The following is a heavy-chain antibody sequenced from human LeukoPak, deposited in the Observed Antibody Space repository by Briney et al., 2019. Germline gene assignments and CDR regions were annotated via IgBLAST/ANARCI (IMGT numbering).Heavy chain of an antibody. CDR2: ISCSGGST. V-gene: IGHV3-23*01. CDR3: AKGYDFDS. Sequence: VREAXXEGVECVSAISCSGGSTSYAASVKGRFTISRDNSKNTLYLQMNSLRAEDTAVYYCAKGYDFDSWGQGTLVTVSS. D-gene: IGHD3-3*01. J-gene: IGHJ4*02.